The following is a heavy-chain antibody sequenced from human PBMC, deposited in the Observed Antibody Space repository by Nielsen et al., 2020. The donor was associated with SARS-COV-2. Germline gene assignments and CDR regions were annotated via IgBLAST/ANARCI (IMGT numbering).Heavy chain of an antibody. V-gene: IGHV3-66*01. CDR1: GFTVSSNY. J-gene: IGHJ6*04. Sequence: GESLKISCAASGFTVSSNYMSWVRQAPGKGLEWVSVIYSGGSTYYADSVKGRFTISRDNSKNTLYLQMNSLRAEDTAVYYCARDRSHYDFSAGGMDVWGKGTTVTVSS. D-gene: IGHD3-3*01. CDR2: IYSGGST. CDR3: ARDRSHYDFSAGGMDV.